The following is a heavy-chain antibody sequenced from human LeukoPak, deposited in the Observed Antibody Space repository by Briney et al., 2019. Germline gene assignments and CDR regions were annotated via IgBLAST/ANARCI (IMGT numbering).Heavy chain of an antibody. J-gene: IGHJ5*02. CDR1: GFTFSSYS. V-gene: IGHV3-21*01. D-gene: IGHD2-21*01. CDR3: ARDPGVRWFDP. Sequence: GGSLRLSCAASGFTFSSYSMNWVRQAPGKGLEWVSSISSSSSYIYYADSVKGRFTISRDNAKNSLYLQMNSLRAEGTAVYYCARDPGVRWFDPWGQGTLVTVSS. CDR2: ISSSSSYI.